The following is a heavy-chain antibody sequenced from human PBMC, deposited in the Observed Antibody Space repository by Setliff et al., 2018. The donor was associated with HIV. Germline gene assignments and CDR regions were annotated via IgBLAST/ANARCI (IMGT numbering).Heavy chain of an antibody. D-gene: IGHD3-10*01. CDR3: ARKLRPGHGVDV. Sequence: SETLSLTCAVYGGSFSGYYWSWIRQPPGKGLEWIGEINHDRTTNYNPSLKSRFTIPRDNAKNSMDLQMNSLRAEDTAIYYCARKLRPGHGVDVWGQGTTVTVSS. CDR1: GGSFSGYY. CDR2: INHDRTT. J-gene: IGHJ6*02. V-gene: IGHV4-34*01.